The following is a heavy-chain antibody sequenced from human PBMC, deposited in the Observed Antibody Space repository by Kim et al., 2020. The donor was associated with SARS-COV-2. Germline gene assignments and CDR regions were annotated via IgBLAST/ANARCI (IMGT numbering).Heavy chain of an antibody. CDR3: AREIAAAGIGYDY. CDR2: ISYDGSNK. D-gene: IGHD6-13*01. CDR1: GFTFSSYA. Sequence: GGSLRLSCAASGFTFSSYAMHWVRQAPGKGLEWVAVISYDGSNKYYADSVKGRFTISRDNSKNTLYLQMNSLRAEDTAVYYCAREIAAAGIGYDYWGQGTLVTVSS. V-gene: IGHV3-30*04. J-gene: IGHJ4*02.